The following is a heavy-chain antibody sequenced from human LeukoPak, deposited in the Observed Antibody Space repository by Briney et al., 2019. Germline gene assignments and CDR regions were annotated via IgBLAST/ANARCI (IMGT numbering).Heavy chain of an antibody. J-gene: IGHJ3*02. D-gene: IGHD3-22*01. CDR2: IYNSGST. CDR3: AREPVVLITTDAFDI. Sequence: SQTLSLTCAVSGGSISSGGYSYNWIRQPPGKGLEWIGYIYNSGSTSYNPSLKSRVTMSVDTSKNQFSLKLSSVTAADTAVYYCAREPVVLITTDAFDIWGQGTMVTVSS. CDR1: GGSISSGGYS. V-gene: IGHV4-30-4*07.